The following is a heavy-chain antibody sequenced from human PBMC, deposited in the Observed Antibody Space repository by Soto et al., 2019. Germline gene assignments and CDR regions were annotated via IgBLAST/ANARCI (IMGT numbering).Heavy chain of an antibody. D-gene: IGHD2-8*02. J-gene: IGHJ4*02. Sequence: SETLSLTCAVYGGSFSVYYLTWIRQPPGTGLEWIGEINHSGSTNYNPSLKSRVTISVDTSKNQFSLKLTSVTAADTAVYYCARDKITGLLDYWGQGTLVTVSS. V-gene: IGHV4-34*01. CDR3: ARDKITGLLDY. CDR1: GGSFSVYY. CDR2: INHSGST.